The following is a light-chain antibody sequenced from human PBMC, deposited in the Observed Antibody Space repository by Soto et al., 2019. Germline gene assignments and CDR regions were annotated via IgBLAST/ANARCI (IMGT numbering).Light chain of an antibody. CDR1: QDINEY. J-gene: IGKJ1*01. V-gene: IGKV1-27*01. CDR2: AAS. CDR3: QKYNTVPWA. Sequence: DIPMTQSPSSLSASVGDRVTITCRASQDINEYVAWYQQKPGKVPKLLIFAASTLQSGVPSRFSGSGSGTDFTLTIGSLQPEDVATYYCQKYNTVPWAFGQGTKVEIK.